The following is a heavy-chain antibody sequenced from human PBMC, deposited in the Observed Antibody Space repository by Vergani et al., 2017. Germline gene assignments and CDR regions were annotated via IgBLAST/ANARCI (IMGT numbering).Heavy chain of an antibody. J-gene: IGHJ4*02. CDR2: ISANNGNT. CDR3: VRNINS. Sequence: QVQLVQSGAEVKEPGASMKVSCKASGYTFTSYGISWVRQAPGQRLEWMAWISANNGNTNYIQKFQDKATLTTDTSTSTSYMELRSLGSDDTAVYYCVRNINSWGQGTLVTVSS. CDR1: GYTFTSYG. V-gene: IGHV1-18*01. D-gene: IGHD1/OR15-1a*01.